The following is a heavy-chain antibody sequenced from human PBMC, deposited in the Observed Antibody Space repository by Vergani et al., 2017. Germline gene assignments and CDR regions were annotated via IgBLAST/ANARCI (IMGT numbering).Heavy chain of an antibody. J-gene: IGHJ2*01. V-gene: IGHV3-9*01. CDR3: AKDHYDFWSGYPNLSPFDL. CDR2: ISWNSGSI. CDR1: GFTFDDYA. D-gene: IGHD3-3*01. Sequence: EVQLVESGGGLVQPGRSLILSCAASGFTFDDYAMHWVRQAPGKGLEWVSGISWNSGSIGYADSVKGRFTISRDNAKNSLYLQMNSLRAEDTAVYYCAKDHYDFWSGYPNLSPFDLWGRGTLVTVSS.